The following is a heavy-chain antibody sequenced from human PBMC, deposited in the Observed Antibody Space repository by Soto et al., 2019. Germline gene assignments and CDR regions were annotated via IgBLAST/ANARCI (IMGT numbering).Heavy chain of an antibody. CDR1: GYTFTSYG. J-gene: IGHJ4*02. Sequence: ASVKVSCKATGYTFTSYGISWVRQAPGQGLEWMGWISAYNGNTNYAQKLQGRVTMTTDTSTSTAYMELRSLRSDDTAVYYCARDLDTAMVMVYWGQGTLVTVSS. CDR2: ISAYNGNT. CDR3: ARDLDTAMVMVY. V-gene: IGHV1-18*01. D-gene: IGHD5-18*01.